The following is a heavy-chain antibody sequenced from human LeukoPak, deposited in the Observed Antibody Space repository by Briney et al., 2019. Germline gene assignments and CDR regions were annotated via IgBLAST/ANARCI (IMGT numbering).Heavy chain of an antibody. CDR3: ARDHHYGMDV. CDR1: GGSISSGGYY. Sequence: SETLSLTCTVSGGSISSGGYYWSWLRQHPGTGLEWIGYIYYSGSTYYNPSLKSRVTISVDTSKNQFSLKLSSVTAADTAVYYCARDHHYGMDVWGQGTTVTVSS. CDR2: IYYSGST. J-gene: IGHJ6*02. V-gene: IGHV4-31*03.